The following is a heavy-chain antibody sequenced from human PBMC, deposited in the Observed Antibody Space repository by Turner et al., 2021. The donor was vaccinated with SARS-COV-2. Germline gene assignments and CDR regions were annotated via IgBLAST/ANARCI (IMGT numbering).Heavy chain of an antibody. CDR1: GGPVSRVSYY. J-gene: IGHJ5*02. D-gene: IGHD4-17*01. CDR2: IYSSGST. Sequence: QVQLQESGPGRAKPSQTRYVNCTVSGGPVSRVSYYSSWIRQPPGKGLECIGYIYSSGSTNYNPSLKSRVTISVDTSKNQFSLKLSSVTAADTAVYYCARECLGAPQHYGAYPINWFDPWGQGTLVTVSS. CDR3: ARECLGAPQHYGAYPINWFDP. V-gene: IGHV4-61*01.